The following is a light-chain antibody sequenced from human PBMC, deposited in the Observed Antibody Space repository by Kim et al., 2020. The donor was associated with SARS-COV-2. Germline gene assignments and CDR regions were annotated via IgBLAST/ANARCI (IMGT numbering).Light chain of an antibody. CDR1: QSVDSSY. V-gene: IGKV3-20*01. CDR2: GAS. CDR3: QQYGNPPNT. Sequence: ETVLTQSPGTLSLSPGERAILSCRASQSVDSSYVAWYQQRPGQAPRLLIYGASARAIDTPDRFSGSGSGTDFTLTISSLEPEDFAVYYCQQYGNPPNTFGQGTKLEI. J-gene: IGKJ2*01.